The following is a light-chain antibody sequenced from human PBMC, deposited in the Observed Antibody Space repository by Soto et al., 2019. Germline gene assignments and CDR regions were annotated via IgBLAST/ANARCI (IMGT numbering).Light chain of an antibody. CDR1: QSVNKW. J-gene: IGKJ1*01. Sequence: DIQMTQSPSTLSASVGDRVTITCRASQSVNKWLAWFQQKPVKVPXXLIFDASTLQTGVPSRFGGGGSGTDFTLTISSLQADDFATDDCQQYHTDWTFGQGTKVDIK. V-gene: IGKV1-5*01. CDR2: DAS. CDR3: QQYHTDWT.